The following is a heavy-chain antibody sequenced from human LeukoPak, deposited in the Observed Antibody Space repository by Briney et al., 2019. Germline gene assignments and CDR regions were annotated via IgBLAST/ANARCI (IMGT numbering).Heavy chain of an antibody. CDR3: ARAYYDFWSGYGNWFDP. Sequence: PSETLSLTCAVSGGSISSGGYSWSWIRQPPRKGLEWIGYIYHSGSTYYNPSLKSRVTISVDRSKNQFSLELSSVTAADTAVYYCARAYYDFWSGYGNWFDPWGQGTLVTVSS. CDR2: IYHSGST. V-gene: IGHV4-30-2*01. D-gene: IGHD3-3*01. CDR1: GGSISSGGYS. J-gene: IGHJ5*02.